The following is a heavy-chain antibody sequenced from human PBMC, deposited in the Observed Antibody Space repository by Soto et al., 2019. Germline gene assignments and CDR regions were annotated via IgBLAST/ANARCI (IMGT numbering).Heavy chain of an antibody. CDR2: SYYSGSA. D-gene: IGHD2-15*01. CDR3: ARIGLSLPYFYS. CDR1: GVSVSSRSYY. J-gene: IGHJ4*02. V-gene: IGHV4-61*01. Sequence: QVQLQESGPGLVKPSETLSLTCTVSGVSVSSRSYYWSWIRQPPGKGLEWIGYSYYSGSANYNPSLESRVTISVDTSKNQCSLQLTSVTAADTADYFCARIGLSLPYFYSWGQGSLVTVSS.